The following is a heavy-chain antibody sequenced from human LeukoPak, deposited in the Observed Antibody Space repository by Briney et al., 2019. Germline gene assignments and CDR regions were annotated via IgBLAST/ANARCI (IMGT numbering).Heavy chain of an antibody. CDR3: ARDLVAAPDAFDI. Sequence: GSLRLSCAASGFTFTTYSMNWVRQAPGKGLEWVSYISGSSSTVYYTDSVKGRFTISRDNAKNSLYLQMHSLRAEDTAVYYCARDLVAAPDAFDIWGQGTMVTVSS. CDR1: GFTFTTYS. V-gene: IGHV3-48*01. J-gene: IGHJ3*02. D-gene: IGHD6-6*01. CDR2: ISGSSSTV.